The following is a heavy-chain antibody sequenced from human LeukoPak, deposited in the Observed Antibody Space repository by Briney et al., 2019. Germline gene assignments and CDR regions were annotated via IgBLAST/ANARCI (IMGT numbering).Heavy chain of an antibody. D-gene: IGHD4-17*01. CDR2: IYSGDSQT. Sequence: GESLKISCKGSGYSFKYWIGWVRQMPGKGLEWMGIIYSGDSQTKYSPSIQGRVTISIDNSITTAYLQWSSLEASDTAMYYCASARHGDFVWDYWGQGTLVTVSS. J-gene: IGHJ4*02. CDR3: ASARHGDFVWDY. V-gene: IGHV5-51*01. CDR1: GYSFKYW.